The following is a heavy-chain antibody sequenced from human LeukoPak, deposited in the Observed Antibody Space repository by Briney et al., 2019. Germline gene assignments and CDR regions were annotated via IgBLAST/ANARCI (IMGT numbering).Heavy chain of an antibody. CDR3: AGLAYYYDSSGPQRYFDY. D-gene: IGHD3-22*01. V-gene: IGHV5-51*01. J-gene: IGHJ4*02. CDR1: GYSFTSYW. CDR2: IYPGDSDT. Sequence: GESLKISCKGSGYSFTSYWIGWVRQMPGKGLEWMGIIYPGDSDTRYSPSFQGQVTISADKSISTAYLQWSSLKASDTAMYYCAGLAYYYDSSGPQRYFDYWGQETLVTVSS.